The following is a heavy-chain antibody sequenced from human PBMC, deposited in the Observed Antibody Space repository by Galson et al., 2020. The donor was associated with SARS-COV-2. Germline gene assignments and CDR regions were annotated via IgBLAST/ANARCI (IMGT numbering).Heavy chain of an antibody. Sequence: QLGESLKISCAASGFTFSSYGMHWVRQAPGKGLEWVAVIWYDGSNKYYADSVKGRFTISRDNSKNTLYLQMNSLRAEDTAVYYCARGSDRDQWEQDLYGMDVWGQGTTVTVSS. CDR1: GFTFSSYG. J-gene: IGHJ6*02. V-gene: IGHV3-33*01. CDR3: ARGSDRDQWEQDLYGMDV. CDR2: IWYDGSNK. D-gene: IGHD1-26*01.